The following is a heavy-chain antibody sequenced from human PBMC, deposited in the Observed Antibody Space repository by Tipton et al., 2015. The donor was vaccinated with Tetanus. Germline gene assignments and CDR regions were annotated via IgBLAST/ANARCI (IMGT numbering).Heavy chain of an antibody. CDR1: GDSLSNGDYY. CDR3: ARDHGITWGGMGYYYGMDV. D-gene: IGHD3-16*01. V-gene: IGHV4-30-4*01. J-gene: IGHJ6*02. Sequence: LRLSCTVSGDSLSNGDYYWSWIRQPPGKGLESIGYIYYSGSTYCNPSLKSRVTISVDTSKNQFSLRLSSVTAADTAVYYCARDHGITWGGMGYYYGMDVWGQGTTVTVSS. CDR2: IYYSGST.